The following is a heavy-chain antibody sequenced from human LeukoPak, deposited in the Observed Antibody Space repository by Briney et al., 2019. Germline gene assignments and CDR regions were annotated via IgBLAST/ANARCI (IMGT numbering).Heavy chain of an antibody. Sequence: KFQGRVTITGDTSASTAYMELSSLRSEDTAVYYCARDRVSPVGFDPWGQGTLVTVSS. D-gene: IGHD4-23*01. J-gene: IGHJ5*02. CDR3: ARDRVSPVGFDP. V-gene: IGHV1-3*01.